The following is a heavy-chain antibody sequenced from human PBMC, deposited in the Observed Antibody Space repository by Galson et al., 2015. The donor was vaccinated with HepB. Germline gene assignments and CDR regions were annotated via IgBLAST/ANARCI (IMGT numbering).Heavy chain of an antibody. D-gene: IGHD4-23*01. J-gene: IGHJ4*02. CDR3: ARASEPVPVVTEAPVGY. CDR1: GFTFSSYA. Sequence: SLRLSCAASGFTFSSYAMHWVRQAPGKGLEWVAVISYDGSNKYYADSVEGRFTISRDNSKNTLYLQMNSLRAEDTAVYYCARASEPVPVVTEAPVGYWGQGTLVTVSS. V-gene: IGHV3-30*04. CDR2: ISYDGSNK.